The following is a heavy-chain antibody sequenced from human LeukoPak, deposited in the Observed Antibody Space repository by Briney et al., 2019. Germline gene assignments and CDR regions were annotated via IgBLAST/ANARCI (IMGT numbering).Heavy chain of an antibody. CDR2: IYYSGST. CDR3: ARRAVRGVIIYDY. Sequence: SETLSLTCTVSGGSISSGGYYWSWIRQHPGKGLEWIGYIYYSGSTYYSPSLKSRVTISVDTSKNQFSLKLSSVTAADTAVYYCARRAVRGVIIYDYWGQGTLVTVSS. D-gene: IGHD3-10*01. CDR1: GGSISSGGYY. V-gene: IGHV4-31*03. J-gene: IGHJ4*02.